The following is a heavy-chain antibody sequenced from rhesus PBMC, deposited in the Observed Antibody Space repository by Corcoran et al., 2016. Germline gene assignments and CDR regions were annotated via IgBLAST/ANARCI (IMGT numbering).Heavy chain of an antibody. Sequence: QVTLQPWGEGLVQPSETLSLPCAVYGGSISGYPGNWIGQPPGKGLEWMWNIEGNNSSTNSNPSLKNRVTISKDTSNKQVSLKLSSVTAADTAVYYCARTRGVDVWGPGVLVTVSS. J-gene: IGHJ5-1*01. CDR2: IEGNNSST. V-gene: IGHV4-73*01. CDR3: ARTRGVDV. CDR1: GGSISGYP.